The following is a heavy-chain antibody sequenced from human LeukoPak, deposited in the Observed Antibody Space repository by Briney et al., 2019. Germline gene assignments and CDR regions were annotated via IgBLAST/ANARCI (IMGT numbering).Heavy chain of an antibody. CDR2: INHSGST. Sequence: KPSETLSLTCAVYGGSFSGYYWSWIRQPPGKGLEWIGEINHSGSTNYNPSLKSRVTISVDTSKNQFSLKLSSVTAADTAVYYCARFAPPPYSSGSVGIGDAFDIWGQGTMVTVSS. V-gene: IGHV4-34*01. CDR3: ARFAPPPYSSGSVGIGDAFDI. CDR1: GGSFSGYY. D-gene: IGHD6-19*01. J-gene: IGHJ3*02.